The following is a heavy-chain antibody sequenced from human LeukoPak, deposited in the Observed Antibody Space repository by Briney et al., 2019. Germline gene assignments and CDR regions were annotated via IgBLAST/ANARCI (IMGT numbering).Heavy chain of an antibody. J-gene: IGHJ3*02. D-gene: IGHD3-3*01. CDR1: GGSISSYY. CDR3: ARESTRITIFGVVIPDAFDI. V-gene: IGHV4-59*01. CDR2: NYYRGST. Sequence: SETLSLTCTVAGGSISSYYWSWLRQPPGKGREWIGYNYYRGSTNYDPSLKSRVTISVDTSKNQFSLKLGSVTAADTAVYYCARESTRITIFGVVIPDAFDIWGQGTMVTVSS.